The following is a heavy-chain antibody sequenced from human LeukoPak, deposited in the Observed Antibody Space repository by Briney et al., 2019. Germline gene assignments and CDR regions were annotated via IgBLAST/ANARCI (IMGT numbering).Heavy chain of an antibody. CDR2: IKSKTDGRTT. CDR3: TTIVTVVPNY. J-gene: IGHJ4*02. CDR1: GFAFNTAW. V-gene: IGHV3-15*01. Sequence: PGGSLRLSCVASGFAFNTAWMSWVRQAPGKGLEWVGRIKSKTDGRTTDYAAPVKGGFTISRDDSKNTLYLQMNSLKTEDTAVYYCTTIVTVVPNYWGQGTLVTVSS. D-gene: IGHD4-23*01.